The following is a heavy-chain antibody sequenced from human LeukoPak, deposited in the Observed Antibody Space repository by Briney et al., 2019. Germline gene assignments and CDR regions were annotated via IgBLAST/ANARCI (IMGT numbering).Heavy chain of an antibody. J-gene: IGHJ4*02. CDR2: IRYDGSNK. CDR3: AKDRYFRSGAGQIDY. Sequence: PGGSLRLSCAASGFTFSSYGMHWVRQAPGKGLEWVAFIRYDGSNKYYADSVKGRFTISRDNSKNTLYLQMNSLRAEDTAVYYCAKDRYFRSGAGQIDYWGQGTLVTVSS. CDR1: GFTFSSYG. V-gene: IGHV3-30*02. D-gene: IGHD1-26*01.